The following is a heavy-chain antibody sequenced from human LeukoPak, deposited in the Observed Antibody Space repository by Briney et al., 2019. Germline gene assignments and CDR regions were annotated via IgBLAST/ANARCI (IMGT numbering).Heavy chain of an antibody. J-gene: IGHJ4*02. V-gene: IGHV3-30-3*01. CDR1: GFTFSSYA. Sequence: GGSLRLSCAASGFTFSSYAMHWVRQAPGKGLEWVAVISYDGSNKYYADSVKGRFTISRDNSKNTLYLQMNSLRAEDTAVYYCARGYADPHNYDFWRDRLYYFDYWGQGTLVTVSS. CDR2: ISYDGSNK. CDR3: ARGYADPHNYDFWRDRLYYFDY. D-gene: IGHD3-3*01.